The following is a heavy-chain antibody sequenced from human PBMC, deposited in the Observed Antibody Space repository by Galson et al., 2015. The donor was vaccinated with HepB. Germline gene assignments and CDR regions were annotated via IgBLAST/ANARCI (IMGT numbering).Heavy chain of an antibody. CDR2: ISYDGGNK. J-gene: IGHJ5*02. Sequence: SLRLSCAASGFTFNSYAMHWVRQAPGKGLEWVAVISYDGGNKYYADSVKGRFTISRDNSKNTLFLQVGSLRGEDTAVYCCARGIPEDRSNWYQPITVTWFDPWGQGTRVTVSS. V-gene: IGHV3-30*04. CDR3: ARGIPEDRSNWYQPITVTWFDP. CDR1: GFTFNSYA. D-gene: IGHD6-13*01.